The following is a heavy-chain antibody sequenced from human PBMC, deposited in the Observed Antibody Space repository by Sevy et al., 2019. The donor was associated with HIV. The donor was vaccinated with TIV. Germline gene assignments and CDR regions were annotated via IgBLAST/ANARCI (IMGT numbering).Heavy chain of an antibody. CDR1: GFTFSSYG. D-gene: IGHD1-26*01. CDR3: AKEATFDY. Sequence: GGSLRLSCAASGFTFSSYGMHWVRQAPGKGLEWVAVISYDGSNKYYADSVKGRFTISRDNSKNTLYLQMNSLRAEDTAMYYCAKEATFDYWGQGTLVTVSS. V-gene: IGHV3-30*18. CDR2: ISYDGSNK. J-gene: IGHJ4*02.